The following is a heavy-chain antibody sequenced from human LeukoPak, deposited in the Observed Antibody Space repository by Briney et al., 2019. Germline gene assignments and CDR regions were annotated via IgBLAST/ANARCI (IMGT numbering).Heavy chain of an antibody. CDR3: ARAARLCWWLRFCYWFDP. Sequence: PSETLSLTCAVFGGSLSDHDWSWIRQPPGKGLEWIGEINHRGATNYNPSLKSRVTLSLDTSKNQVSLKLNSLTAADTAVYYCARAARLCWWLRFCYWFDPWGQGTLVTVSS. D-gene: IGHD5-12*01. CDR2: INHRGAT. CDR1: GGSLSDHD. J-gene: IGHJ5*02. V-gene: IGHV4-34*01.